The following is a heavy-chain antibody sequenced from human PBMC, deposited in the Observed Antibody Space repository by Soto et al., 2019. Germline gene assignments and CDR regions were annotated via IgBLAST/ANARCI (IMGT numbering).Heavy chain of an antibody. CDR3: TRAYDILTGYYVRGADY. J-gene: IGHJ4*02. D-gene: IGHD3-9*01. V-gene: IGHV3-49*04. CDR1: GFTFGDYA. CDR2: IRSKAYGGTT. Sequence: PGGSLRLSCTASGFTFGDYAMSWVRQAPGKGLEWVGFIRSKAYGGTTEYAASVKGRFTISRDDSKSIAYLQMNSLKTEDTAVYYCTRAYDILTGYYVRGADYWGQGTLVTVSS.